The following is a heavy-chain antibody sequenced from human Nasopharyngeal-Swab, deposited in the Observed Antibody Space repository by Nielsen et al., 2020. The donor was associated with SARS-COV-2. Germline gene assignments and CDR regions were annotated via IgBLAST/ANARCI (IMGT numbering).Heavy chain of an antibody. Sequence: SVKVSCKASGGTFSSYAISWVRQAPGQGLEWMGRIIPILGIANYAQKFQGRVTITADKSTSTAYMELRSLRSDDTGVYYCARGGWLRRSYYYSYYYMDVWGKGTTVSVSS. D-gene: IGHD5-12*01. V-gene: IGHV1-69*04. CDR3: ARGGWLRRSYYYSYYYMDV. CDR2: IIPILGIA. J-gene: IGHJ6*03. CDR1: GGTFSSYA.